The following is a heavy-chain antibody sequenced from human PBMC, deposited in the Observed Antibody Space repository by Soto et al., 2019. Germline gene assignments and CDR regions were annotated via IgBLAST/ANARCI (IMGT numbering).Heavy chain of an antibody. CDR2: ISGSGHTT. D-gene: IGHD4-4*01. CDR3: AKSRGDSWTTYFFDY. CDR1: GFTFSSYS. V-gene: IGHV3-23*01. Sequence: GGSPRLSCAASGFTFSSYSLSWLHQATGKGLEWVSVISGSGHTTHYKDSVKGRFTISRDNFRNTLYLQVNSLRAEDTARYCCAKSRGDSWTTYFFDYWGQGALVTVS. J-gene: IGHJ4*02.